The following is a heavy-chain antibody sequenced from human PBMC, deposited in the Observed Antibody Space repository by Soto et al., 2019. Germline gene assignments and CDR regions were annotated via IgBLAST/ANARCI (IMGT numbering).Heavy chain of an antibody. CDR3: ARRWDRLRYSQMRSTKDEKLTTVTPGATYYYGMDV. CDR2: INHSGST. D-gene: IGHD4-17*01. CDR1: GGSFSGYY. J-gene: IGHJ6*02. V-gene: IGHV4-34*01. Sequence: SETLSLTCAVYGGSFSGYYWSWIRQPPGKGLEWIGEINHSGSTNYNPSLKSRVTISVDTSKNQFSLKLSSVTAADTDVYYCARRWDRLRYSQMRSTKDEKLTTVTPGATYYYGMDVWGQGTTVTVSS.